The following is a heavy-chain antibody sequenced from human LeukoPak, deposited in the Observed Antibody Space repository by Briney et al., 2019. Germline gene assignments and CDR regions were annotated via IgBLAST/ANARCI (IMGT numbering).Heavy chain of an antibody. CDR3: ASGRQGLDY. Sequence: GGSLRLSCAASGFTFSSYAIHWVRQAPGKGLEWVTFISYDGTNKYYADSVKGRFTISRDNSKNTLYLQMNSLTTEDTAMYYCASGRQGLDYWGQGTLVTVSS. CDR1: GFTFSSYA. CDR2: ISYDGTNK. V-gene: IGHV3-30-3*01. J-gene: IGHJ4*02.